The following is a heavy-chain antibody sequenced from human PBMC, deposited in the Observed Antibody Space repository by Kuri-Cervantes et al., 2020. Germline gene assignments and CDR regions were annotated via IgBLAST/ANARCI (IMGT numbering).Heavy chain of an antibody. V-gene: IGHV3-30*03. CDR3: ARGRGGY. Sequence: GESLKISCAASGFTFSSYSMNWVRQAPGKGLEWVAVISYDGSNKYYADSVKGRFTISRDNSKNTLYLQMNSLRAEDTAVYYCARGRGGYWGQGTLVIVSS. CDR2: ISYDGSNK. D-gene: IGHD3-10*01. J-gene: IGHJ4*02. CDR1: GFTFSSYS.